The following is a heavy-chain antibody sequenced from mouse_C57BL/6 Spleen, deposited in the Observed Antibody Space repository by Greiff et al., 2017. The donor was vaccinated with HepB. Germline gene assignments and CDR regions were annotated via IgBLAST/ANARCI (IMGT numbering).Heavy chain of an antibody. CDR3: ASEADYPYYAMDY. V-gene: IGHV1-72*01. J-gene: IGHJ4*01. CDR1: GYTFTSYW. D-gene: IGHD2-4*01. Sequence: VQLQQSGAELVKPGASVKLSCKASGYTFTSYWMHWVKQRPGRGLEWIGRIDPNSGGTKYNEKFKSTATLTVDKPSSTASMQLSSLTSEDSAVDYCASEADYPYYAMDYWGQGTSGTDSS. CDR2: IDPNSGGT.